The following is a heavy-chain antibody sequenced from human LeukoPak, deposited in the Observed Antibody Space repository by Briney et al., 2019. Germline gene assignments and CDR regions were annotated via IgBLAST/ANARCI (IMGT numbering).Heavy chain of an antibody. Sequence: PSETLSLTCTGSGVSMSAYQWSWVRQSPEKGLEWIGCINTKGETSYDPSLKSRVTTSVDTSKSQFSLRLTSVTAADTAVYYCATSNDAKIAPFDHWGQGAPVTVSS. CDR2: INTKGET. CDR1: GVSMSAYQ. CDR3: ATSNDAKIAPFDH. V-gene: IGHV4-4*09. D-gene: IGHD2-21*01. J-gene: IGHJ4*02.